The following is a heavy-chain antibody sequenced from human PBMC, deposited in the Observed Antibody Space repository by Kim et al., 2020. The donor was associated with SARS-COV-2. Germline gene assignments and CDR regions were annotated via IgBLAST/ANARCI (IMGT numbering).Heavy chain of an antibody. D-gene: IGHD3-10*01. Sequence: ASVKVSCKASGYTFTSYGISWVRQAPGQGLEWMGWISAYNGNTNYAQKLQGRVTMTTDTSTSTAYMELRSLRSDDTAVYYCASSYREWFGELNWFDPWGQGPLVPVSS. V-gene: IGHV1-18*01. J-gene: IGHJ5*02. CDR3: ASSYREWFGELNWFDP. CDR1: GYTFTSYG. CDR2: ISAYNGNT.